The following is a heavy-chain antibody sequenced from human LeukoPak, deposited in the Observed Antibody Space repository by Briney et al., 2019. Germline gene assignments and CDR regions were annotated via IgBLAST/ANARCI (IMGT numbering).Heavy chain of an antibody. V-gene: IGHV3-30*04. CDR3: AKESNYGGDLSNWFDP. Sequence: QAGGSLRLSCAASGFTFSSYAMHWVRQAPGKGLEWVAVISYDGSNKYYADSVKGRFTISRDNSKNTLYLQMNSLRAEDTAVYYCAKESNYGGDLSNWFDPWGQGTLVTVSS. CDR2: ISYDGSNK. J-gene: IGHJ5*02. CDR1: GFTFSSYA. D-gene: IGHD4-23*01.